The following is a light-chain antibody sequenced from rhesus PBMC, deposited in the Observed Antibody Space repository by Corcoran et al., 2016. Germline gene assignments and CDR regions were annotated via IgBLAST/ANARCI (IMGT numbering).Light chain of an antibody. CDR3: LQHNSYPCS. CDR1: QGISSY. J-gene: IGKJ2*01. V-gene: IGKV1-28*03. Sequence: DIQMTQSPSSPSASVGDTVTITCRASQGISSYLNWFQQKPGKAPQLLIYDASSLESGVPSRFSGSGTGTDFTLTIGSLQPEDFAAYFFLQHNSYPCSFGQGTKVEIE. CDR2: DAS.